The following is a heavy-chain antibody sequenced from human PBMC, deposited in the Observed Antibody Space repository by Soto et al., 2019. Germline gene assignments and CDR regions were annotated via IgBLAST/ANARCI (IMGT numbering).Heavy chain of an antibody. J-gene: IGHJ1*01. CDR3: ARGRGGVQH. Sequence: LSLPCAVYCASFSCYCCSWIRQPPGKGLEWIGELNDIGYTNYNASLQSRVTISLDTSRNQFSLRLTSVTAADTAVYYCARGRGGVQHWGQGTLVTVSS. V-gene: IGHV4-34*01. CDR2: LNDIGYT. D-gene: IGHD3-10*01. CDR1: CASFSCYC.